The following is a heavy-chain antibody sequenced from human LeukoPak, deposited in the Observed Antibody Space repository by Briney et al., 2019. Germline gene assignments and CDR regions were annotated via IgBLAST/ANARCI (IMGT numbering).Heavy chain of an antibody. D-gene: IGHD1-26*01. V-gene: IGHV3-30*18. CDR3: AKGGKWDVTPFDY. CDR2: ISYDGSNK. Sequence: GGSLRLSCAASGFTFSSYGMHWVRQAPGKGLEWVAVISYDGSNKYYADSVKGRFTISRDNSKNTLYPQMNSLRAEDTAMYYCAKGGKWDVTPFDYWGQGTLVTVSS. J-gene: IGHJ4*02. CDR1: GFTFSSYG.